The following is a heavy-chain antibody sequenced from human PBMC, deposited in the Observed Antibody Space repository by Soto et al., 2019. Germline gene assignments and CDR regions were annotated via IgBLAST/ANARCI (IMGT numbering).Heavy chain of an antibody. V-gene: IGHV3-43*01. J-gene: IGHJ6*02. Sequence: GGSLRLSCAASGFTFDDYTMHWVRQAPGKGLEWVSLISWDGGSTYYADSVKGRFTISRDNSKNSLYLQMNSLRTEDTALYYCAKGELSTWVYYYGMDVWGQGTTVTVSS. CDR1: GFTFDDYT. CDR2: ISWDGGST. CDR3: AKGELSTWVYYYGMDV. D-gene: IGHD1-7*01.